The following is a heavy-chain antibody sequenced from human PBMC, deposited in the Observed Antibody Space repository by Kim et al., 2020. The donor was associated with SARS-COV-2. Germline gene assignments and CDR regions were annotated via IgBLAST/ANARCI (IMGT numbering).Heavy chain of an antibody. Sequence: GGSLRLSCAASGFTFSSYAMSWVRQAPGKGLEWVSAISGSGGSTYYADSVKGRFTISRDNSKNTLYLQMNSLRAEDTAVYYCAKVVPSLATVTTSFDYWGQGTLVTVSS. CDR3: AKVVPSLATVTTSFDY. D-gene: IGHD4-17*01. V-gene: IGHV3-23*01. J-gene: IGHJ4*02. CDR1: GFTFSSYA. CDR2: ISGSGGST.